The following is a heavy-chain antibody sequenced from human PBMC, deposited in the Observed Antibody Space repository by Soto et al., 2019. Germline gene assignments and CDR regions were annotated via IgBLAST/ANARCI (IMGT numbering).Heavy chain of an antibody. D-gene: IGHD1-26*01. CDR1: GFTFSSYA. Sequence: GGSLRLSCAASGFTFSSYAMHWVRQAPGKGLEWVAVISYDGSNKYYADSVKGRFTISRDNSKNTLYLQMNSLRAGDTAVYYCARDIRLRGGSSISFAFDYWGQGTLVTVSS. CDR3: ARDIRLRGGSSISFAFDY. CDR2: ISYDGSNK. J-gene: IGHJ4*02. V-gene: IGHV3-30-3*01.